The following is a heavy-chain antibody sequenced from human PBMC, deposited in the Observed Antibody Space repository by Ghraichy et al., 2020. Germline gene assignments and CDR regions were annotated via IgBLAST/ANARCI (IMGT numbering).Heavy chain of an antibody. CDR2: IYYSGST. V-gene: IGHV4-39*01. Sequence: SQTLSLTCTVSGGSISSSSYYWGWIRQPPGKGLEWIGSIYYSGSTYYNPSLKSRVTISVDTSKNQFSLKLSSVTAADTAVYYCASARGIYGDYYYYGMDVWGQGTTVTVSS. D-gene: IGHD4-17*01. CDR1: GGSISSSSYY. J-gene: IGHJ6*02. CDR3: ASARGIYGDYYYYGMDV.